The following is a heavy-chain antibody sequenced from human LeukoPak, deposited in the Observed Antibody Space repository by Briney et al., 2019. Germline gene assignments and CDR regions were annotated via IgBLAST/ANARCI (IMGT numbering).Heavy chain of an antibody. Sequence: AGGSLRLSCAASGFTFSSYAMHWVRQAPGKGLEWVAVISYDGSNKYYADSVKGRFTISRDNSKNTLYLQMNSLRAEDTAVYYCARSPSSLEYSSSRDYWGQGTLVTVSS. D-gene: IGHD6-6*01. CDR1: GFTFSSYA. J-gene: IGHJ4*02. CDR2: ISYDGSNK. CDR3: ARSPSSLEYSSSRDY. V-gene: IGHV3-30-3*01.